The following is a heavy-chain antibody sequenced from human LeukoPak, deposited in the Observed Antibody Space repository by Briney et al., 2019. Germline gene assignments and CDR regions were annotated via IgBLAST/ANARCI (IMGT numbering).Heavy chain of an antibody. CDR3: AREDIHPSSCYFYYGMDV. CDR2: IYTSGST. D-gene: IGHD2-15*01. CDR1: GGSISSYY. J-gene: IGHJ6*02. Sequence: PSETLSLTCTVSGGSISSYYWSWIRQPAGKGLEWIGRIYTSGSTNYNPSLKSRVTMSVDTSKNQFSLKLSSVTAADTAVYYCAREDIHPSSCYFYYGMDVWGQGTTVTVSS. V-gene: IGHV4-4*07.